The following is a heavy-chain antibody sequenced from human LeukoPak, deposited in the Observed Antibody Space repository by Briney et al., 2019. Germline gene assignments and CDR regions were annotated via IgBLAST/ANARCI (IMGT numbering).Heavy chain of an antibody. CDR3: ARAIGVTCISTGCYSFDY. CDR1: GFIFDDYA. V-gene: IGHV3-9*01. J-gene: IGHJ4*02. D-gene: IGHD2-2*02. CDR2: ISWNSGSI. Sequence: GRSLRLSCAASGFIFDDYAIHWVRQAPGKGLEWVSGISWNSGSIGYADSVKGRFTISRDNAKNSLYLQMNSLRAEDTALYYCARAIGVTCISTGCYSFDYWGQGTLVTVSS.